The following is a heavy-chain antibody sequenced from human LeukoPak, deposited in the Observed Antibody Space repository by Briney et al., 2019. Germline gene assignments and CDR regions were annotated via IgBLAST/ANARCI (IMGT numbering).Heavy chain of an antibody. J-gene: IGHJ4*02. CDR2: ISSSSSYI. V-gene: IGHV3-21*01. CDR1: GFTFSSYS. Sequence: GGSLRLSCAASGFTFSSYSMNWVRQAPGKGLEWVSSISSSSSYIYYADSVKGRFTISRDNAKNSLYLQMNSLRAEDTAVYYCARGRNAYTFDNWGQGTLVTVSS. CDR3: ARGRNAYTFDN. D-gene: IGHD5-24*01.